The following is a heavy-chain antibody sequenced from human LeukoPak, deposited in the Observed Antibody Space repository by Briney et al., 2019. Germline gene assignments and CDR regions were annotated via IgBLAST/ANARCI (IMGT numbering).Heavy chain of an antibody. V-gene: IGHV3-53*01. CDR3: ARFYDSTSDDAFDI. CDR1: GFTVSSNY. CDR2: IYSGGST. J-gene: IGHJ3*02. D-gene: IGHD3-22*01. Sequence: GGSLRLSCAASGFTVSSNYMSWVRQAPGKGLEWVSVIYSGGSTYYADSVKGRFTISRHNSKNTLYLQMNSLRAEDTAVYYCARFYDSTSDDAFDIWGQGTMVTVSS.